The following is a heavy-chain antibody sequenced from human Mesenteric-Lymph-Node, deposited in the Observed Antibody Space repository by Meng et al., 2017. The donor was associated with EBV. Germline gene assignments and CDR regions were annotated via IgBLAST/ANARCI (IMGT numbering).Heavy chain of an antibody. J-gene: IGHJ1*01. CDR2: IYYSGST. CDR3: ARINYDILTGYYKGYFQH. V-gene: IGHV4-39*01. D-gene: IGHD3-9*01. CDR1: VGSISIRIYY. Sequence: QLHHHEWGAVSCTPLAHLPLTCPVSVGSISIRIYYCGWTRQPPGKWLELIGSIYYSGSTYYTPSLTSRVTISVDTSKNQFSLKLSSVTAADTAVYYCARINYDILTGYYKGYFQHWGQGTLVTVSS.